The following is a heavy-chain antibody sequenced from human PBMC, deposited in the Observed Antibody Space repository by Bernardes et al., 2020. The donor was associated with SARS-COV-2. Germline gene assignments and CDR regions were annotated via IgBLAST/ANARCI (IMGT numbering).Heavy chain of an antibody. CDR3: AKDRAGESRLFDY. V-gene: IGHV3-30*18. CDR1: GFTFSSYG. D-gene: IGHD3-10*01. Sequence: GSLRLSCAASGFTFSSYGMHWVRQAPGKGLEWVAVISYDGSNKYYADSVKGRFTISRDNSKNTLYLQMNSLRAEDTAVYYCAKDRAGESRLFDYWGQGTLVTVSS. CDR2: ISYDGSNK. J-gene: IGHJ4*02.